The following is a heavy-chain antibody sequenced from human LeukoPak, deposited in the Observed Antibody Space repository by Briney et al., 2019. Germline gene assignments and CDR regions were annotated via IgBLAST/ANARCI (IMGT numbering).Heavy chain of an antibody. CDR1: VSILSTYW. CDR3: ARETRGTAGSY. V-gene: IGHV3-7*03. D-gene: IGHD3-10*01. J-gene: IGHJ4*02. Sequence: GGSLPLSGAASVSILSTYWGTCFHQPPGKGLGWVASLMQDGSGKYYVDSVKGRFTISRDNADNSLYLQMDSLRAEDTAIYYCARETRGTAGSYWGQGTLVTVSS. CDR2: LMQDGSGK.